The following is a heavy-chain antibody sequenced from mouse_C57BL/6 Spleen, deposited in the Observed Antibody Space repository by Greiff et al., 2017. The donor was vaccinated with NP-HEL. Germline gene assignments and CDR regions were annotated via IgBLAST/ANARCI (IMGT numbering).Heavy chain of an antibody. V-gene: IGHV1-59*01. CDR2: IDPSDSYT. D-gene: IGHD2-1*01. CDR3: AREGGYGNSFAY. CDR1: GYTFTSYW. Sequence: VQLQQPGAELVRPGTSVKLSCKASGYTFTSYWMHWVKQRPGQGLEWIGVIDPSDSYTNYNQKFKGKATLTVDTSSSTAYMQLSSLTSEDSAVYYCAREGGYGNSFAYWGQGTLVTVSA. J-gene: IGHJ3*01.